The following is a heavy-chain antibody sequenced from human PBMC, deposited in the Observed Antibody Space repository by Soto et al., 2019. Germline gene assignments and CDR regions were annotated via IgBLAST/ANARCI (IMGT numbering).Heavy chain of an antibody. CDR2: ISAYNGNT. J-gene: IGHJ4*02. CDR3: ARAGQYYDIIGYAN. D-gene: IGHD3-22*01. Sequence: QVKLVQSGTEVKKPGASMKVSCKASGYSFGTSGISWVRQAPGQGLDWMGWISAYNGNTNYEQKLQDRVTMTTDRSTNTAYLELRSLRSDDTAVYYWARAGQYYDIIGYANWGPGTLVTVSS. CDR1: GYSFGTSG. V-gene: IGHV1-18*01.